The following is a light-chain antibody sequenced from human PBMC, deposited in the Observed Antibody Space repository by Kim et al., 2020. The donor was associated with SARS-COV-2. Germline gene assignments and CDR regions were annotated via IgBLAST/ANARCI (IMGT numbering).Light chain of an antibody. CDR1: SSNIGAGYD. CDR3: HSYDSSLSGWV. J-gene: IGLJ3*02. CDR2: GNT. V-gene: IGLV1-40*01. Sequence: QSVLTQPPSVSGAPGQRVTISCTGSSSNIGAGYDVHWYQQLPGRAPKLLIYGNTNRPSGVPDRFSVSKSGTSASLAITGLQAEDEADYYCHSYDSSLSGWVFGGGSQLTVL.